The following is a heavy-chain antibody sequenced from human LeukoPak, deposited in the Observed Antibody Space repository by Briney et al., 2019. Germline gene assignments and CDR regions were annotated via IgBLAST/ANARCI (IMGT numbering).Heavy chain of an antibody. J-gene: IGHJ4*02. V-gene: IGHV3-30-3*01. CDR3: ASFLAAAGTSGNY. CDR1: GFTFSSYA. CDR2: ISYDGSNK. Sequence: GGSLRLSCAASGFTFSSYAMHWVRQAPGKGLEWVAVISYDGSNKYYADSVKGRFTISRDNTKNTLYLQMNSLRAEDTAVYYCASFLAAAGTSGNYWGQGTLVTVSS. D-gene: IGHD6-13*01.